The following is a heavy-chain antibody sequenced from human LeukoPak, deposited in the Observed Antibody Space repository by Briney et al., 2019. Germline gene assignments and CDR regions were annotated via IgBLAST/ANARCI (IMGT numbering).Heavy chain of an antibody. D-gene: IGHD3-16*01. J-gene: IGHJ4*02. CDR2: INPKSGGS. Sequence: GASVKVSCKSSGYTFTGYYMHWLRQAPGQGLEWMGWINPKSGGSNSPQKFQGRVNMTRDTSISTAYMELSRLRSDDTAVYYCAPGPVGGGGIYFDYWGQGTLVTVSS. V-gene: IGHV1-2*02. CDR1: GYTFTGYY. CDR3: APGPVGGGGIYFDY.